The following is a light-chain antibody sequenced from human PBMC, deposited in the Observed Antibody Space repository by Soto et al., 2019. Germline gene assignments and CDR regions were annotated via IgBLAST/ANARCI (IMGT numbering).Light chain of an antibody. CDR1: QGISSY. V-gene: IGKV1-8*01. J-gene: IGKJ1*01. CDR3: QQYNSYSQT. CDR2: DAS. Sequence: AILMTQSPSSFSASTGYRFTITCRASQGISSYLAWYQQKPGKAPKLLIYDASSLESGVPSRFSGSGSGTEFTLTISSLQPDDFATYYCQQYNSYSQTFGQGTTGDIK.